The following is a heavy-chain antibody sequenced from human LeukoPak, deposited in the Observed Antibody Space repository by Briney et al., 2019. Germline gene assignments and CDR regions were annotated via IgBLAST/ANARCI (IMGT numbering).Heavy chain of an antibody. CDR1: GFTFRNAW. J-gene: IGHJ5*02. V-gene: IGHV3-15*01. Sequence: GGSLRLSCAASGFTFRNAWMSWVRQAPGKGLEWVGRVKSKTDGGTTDYAAPVKGRFTISRDDSRNTVYLQMNSLETEDTAVYYCTTDPSDPNWFDPWGQGTLVTVSS. CDR2: VKSKTDGGTT. CDR3: TTDPSDPNWFDP.